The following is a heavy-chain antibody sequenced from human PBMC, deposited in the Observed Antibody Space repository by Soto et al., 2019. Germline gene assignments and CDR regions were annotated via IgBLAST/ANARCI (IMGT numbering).Heavy chain of an antibody. CDR2: IYPGDSDT. J-gene: IGHJ3*02. D-gene: IGHD3-9*01. CDR1: GYSFTSYW. Sequence: GESLKISCKGSGYSFTSYWIGWVRQMPGKGLEWMGIIYPGDSDTRYSPSFQGQVTISADKSISTAYLQWSSLKASDTAMYYWARLDYDILTGYYADDAFDIWGQGKMVTVSS. CDR3: ARLDYDILTGYYADDAFDI. V-gene: IGHV5-51*01.